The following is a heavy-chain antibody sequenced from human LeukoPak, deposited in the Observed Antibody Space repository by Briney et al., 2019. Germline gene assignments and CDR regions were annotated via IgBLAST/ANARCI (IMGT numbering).Heavy chain of an antibody. D-gene: IGHD2-15*01. CDR3: ARGYCSGGSCYKLNACDI. J-gene: IGHJ3*02. CDR2: INGDGIST. CDR1: GFTFSSYW. Sequence: GGSLRLSCAASGFTFSSYWMHWVPQAPGKGLAWVSHINGDGISTGYVDSVKGRFIISRDNAKNTLYLQMNSLRAEDTAVYYCARGYCSGGSCYKLNACDIWGQGTMVTVSS. V-gene: IGHV3-74*01.